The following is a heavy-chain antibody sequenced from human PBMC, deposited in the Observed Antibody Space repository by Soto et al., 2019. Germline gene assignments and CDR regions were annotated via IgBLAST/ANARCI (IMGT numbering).Heavy chain of an antibody. CDR3: ARDVAVAGTSAFDI. CDR1: SGSISSSNW. Sequence: QVQLQESGPGLVKPSGTLSLTCAVSSGSISSSNWWSWVRQPPGKGLEWIGEIYHSGSTNYNPSLQSRVTISVDKSKNQFALQLSSVTAADTAVYYCARDVAVAGTSAFDIWGQGTMVTVSS. J-gene: IGHJ3*02. CDR2: IYHSGST. V-gene: IGHV4-4*02. D-gene: IGHD6-19*01.